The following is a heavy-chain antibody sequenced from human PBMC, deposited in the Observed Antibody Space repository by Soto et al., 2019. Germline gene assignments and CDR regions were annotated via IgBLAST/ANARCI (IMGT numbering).Heavy chain of an antibody. CDR1: GFTFSSYA. CDR3: ARRGSGSYYDY. V-gene: IGHV3-23*01. CDR2: ISGSGDST. D-gene: IGHD1-26*01. Sequence: EVQLLESGGGLVQPGGSLRLSCAASGFTFSSYARRWVRQAPGKGLEWVSAISGSGDSTYYADSVKGRFTVSRDNSKNTLYLQMNSLRAEDTAVYDCARRGSGSYYDYWGQGTLVTVSS. J-gene: IGHJ4*02.